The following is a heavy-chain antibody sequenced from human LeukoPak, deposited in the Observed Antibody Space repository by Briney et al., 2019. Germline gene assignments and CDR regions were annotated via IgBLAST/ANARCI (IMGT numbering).Heavy chain of an antibody. V-gene: IGHV3-64*01. Sequence: GGSLRLSCAASGFTFSSYAMHWVRQAPGKGLEYVSAISSNGGSTYYANCVKGRFTISRDNSKNTLYLQMGSLRAEDMAVYYCAREFLRSNRIAVGRGGPFDPWGQGTLVTVSS. CDR1: GFTFSSYA. CDR2: ISSNGGST. CDR3: AREFLRSNRIAVGRGGPFDP. J-gene: IGHJ5*02. D-gene: IGHD6-19*01.